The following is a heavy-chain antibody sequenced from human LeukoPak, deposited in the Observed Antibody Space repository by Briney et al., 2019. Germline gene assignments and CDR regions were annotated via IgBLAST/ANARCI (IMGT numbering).Heavy chain of an antibody. CDR3: ARSSESLGYCSGGSCYSDGTPGSCCLDY. Sequence: ASVKVSCKASGYTFTSYGISWVRQAPGRGLEWMGWISAYNDNTNYAQKLQGRVTMTTDTSTSTAYMELRSLRSDDTAVYYCARSSESLGYCSGGSCYSDGTPGSCCLDYWGQGTLVTVSS. CDR1: GYTFTSYG. D-gene: IGHD2-15*01. J-gene: IGHJ4*02. V-gene: IGHV1-18*01. CDR2: ISAYNDNT.